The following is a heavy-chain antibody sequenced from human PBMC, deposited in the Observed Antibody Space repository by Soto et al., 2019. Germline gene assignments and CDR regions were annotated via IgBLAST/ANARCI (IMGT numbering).Heavy chain of an antibody. Sequence: QVQLVQSGAEVKKPGASVKVSCKASGYTFTNYYMHWVRQAPGQGLEWMGIINPSGGSTTYAQTFQGRVTMTRETATSTVYMELSSLRSEDTAVYYCARGGGGSLRGHFDYWGQGTLVTVSS. D-gene: IGHD2-15*01. V-gene: IGHV1-46*01. CDR3: ARGGGGSLRGHFDY. CDR1: GYTFTNYY. CDR2: INPSGGST. J-gene: IGHJ4*02.